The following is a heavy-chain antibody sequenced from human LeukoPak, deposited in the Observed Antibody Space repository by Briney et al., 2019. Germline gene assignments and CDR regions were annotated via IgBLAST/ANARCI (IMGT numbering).Heavy chain of an antibody. J-gene: IGHJ4*02. CDR2: VSASNGNI. CDR1: GYTFTSYG. D-gene: IGHD1-1*01. CDR3: ARTWTGTTSFDY. V-gene: IGHV1-18*04. Sequence: GASVKVSCTGSGYTFTSYGIAWVRQAPGQGLEWMGWVSASNGNINYAQKLQGRVTMTTDTSTSTAYMELRSLRSDDTAVYYCARTWTGTTSFDYWGQGTLVTVSP.